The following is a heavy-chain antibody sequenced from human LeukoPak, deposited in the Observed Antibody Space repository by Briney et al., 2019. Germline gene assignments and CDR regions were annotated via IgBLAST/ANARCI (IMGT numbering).Heavy chain of an antibody. Sequence: GESLKVSCKASGYTFTSYAMHWVRQAPGQRLEWMGWINAGNGNTKYSQKFQGRVTITRDTSASTAYMELSSLRSEDTAVYYCARDWSYDSSGSSLRPLDYWGQGTLVTVSS. J-gene: IGHJ4*02. CDR1: GYTFTSYA. D-gene: IGHD3-22*01. V-gene: IGHV1-3*01. CDR2: INAGNGNT. CDR3: ARDWSYDSSGSSLRPLDY.